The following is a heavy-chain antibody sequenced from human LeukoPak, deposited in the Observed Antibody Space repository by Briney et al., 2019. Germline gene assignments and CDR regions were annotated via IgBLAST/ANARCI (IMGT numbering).Heavy chain of an antibody. CDR3: ARDMGAPDYGSYSVDY. CDR2: IYNGVNT. D-gene: IGHD4-23*01. V-gene: IGHV4-61*01. Sequence: SETLSLTCTVSGASVSSASYWTWIRQPPGKGVEWIAHIYNGVNTNYNPSLKSRVTISVDTSKNQFTLKMTSVTAADTAVYFCARDMGAPDYGSYSVDYWGQGTLVTVSS. J-gene: IGHJ4*02. CDR1: GASVSSASY.